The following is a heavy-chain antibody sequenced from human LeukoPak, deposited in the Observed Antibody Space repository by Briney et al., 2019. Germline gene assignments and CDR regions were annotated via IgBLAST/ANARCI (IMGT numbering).Heavy chain of an antibody. V-gene: IGHV4-4*02. D-gene: IGHD2-15*01. J-gene: IGHJ6*02. Sequence: PSETLSLTCAVSGGSIGSSNWWSWVRQPPGKGLEWIGEIYHSGSTNYNPSLKSRVTISVDKSKNQFSLKLSSVTAADTAVYYCARAPGFSCSGGSCYYYYGMDVWGQGTTVTVSS. CDR3: ARAPGFSCSGGSCYYYYGMDV. CDR2: IYHSGST. CDR1: GGSIGSSNW.